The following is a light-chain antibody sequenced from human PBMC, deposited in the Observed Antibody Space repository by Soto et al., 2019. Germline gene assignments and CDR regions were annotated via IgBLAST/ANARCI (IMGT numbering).Light chain of an antibody. CDR1: QSIRNY. V-gene: IGKV1-39*01. CDR2: AAS. J-gene: IGKJ1*01. Sequence: DIQMTQSPSSLSASVGDRVTISCRASQSIRNYVSWYQQKPGTAPKLLIRAASTLQSGVPSRFSGSGSETDFTLTISSLQIADFAPYFFQQTDSTPQTFGQGN. CDR3: QQTDSTPQT.